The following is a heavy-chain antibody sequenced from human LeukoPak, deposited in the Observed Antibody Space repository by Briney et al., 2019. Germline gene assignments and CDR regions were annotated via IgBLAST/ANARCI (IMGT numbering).Heavy chain of an antibody. CDR3: AREAWVDTNYYYMDV. J-gene: IGHJ6*03. CDR2: ISAYNGNT. D-gene: IGHD3-9*01. V-gene: IGHV1-18*01. Sequence: GASVKVSCKASGYTFTSYGISWVRQAPGQGLEWMGWISAYNGNTNYAQKPQGRVTMTTDTSTSTAYMELRSLRSDDTAVYYCAREAWVDTNYYYMDVWGKGITVTISS. CDR1: GYTFTSYG.